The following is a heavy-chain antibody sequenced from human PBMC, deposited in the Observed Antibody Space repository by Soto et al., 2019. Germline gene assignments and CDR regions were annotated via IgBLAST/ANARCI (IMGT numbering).Heavy chain of an antibody. CDR3: ARGQYSSGWYVVDY. Sequence: SETLSLTCTVSGASISAYAWSWIRQPAGKGLEWIGRLYSSGNTNYNPSFKSRLTMSADTSKNQFSLKLSSVTAADTAVYYCARGQYSSGWYVVDYWGQGPLVTVYS. J-gene: IGHJ4*02. CDR1: GASISAYA. D-gene: IGHD6-19*01. V-gene: IGHV4-4*07. CDR2: LYSSGNT.